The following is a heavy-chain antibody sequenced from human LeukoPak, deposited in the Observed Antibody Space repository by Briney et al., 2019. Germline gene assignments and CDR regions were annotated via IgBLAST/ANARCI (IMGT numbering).Heavy chain of an antibody. Sequence: SETLSLTCTVSGGSISSYYWSWIRQPPGKGLEWIGYIYYSGSTNYNPSLKSRVTISVDTSKNQFSLKLSSVTAEDTAVYYCAREYYYGSGSYRPFDYWGQGTLVTLSS. J-gene: IGHJ4*02. CDR3: AREYYYGSGSYRPFDY. D-gene: IGHD3-10*01. CDR1: GGSISSYY. V-gene: IGHV4-59*01. CDR2: IYYSGST.